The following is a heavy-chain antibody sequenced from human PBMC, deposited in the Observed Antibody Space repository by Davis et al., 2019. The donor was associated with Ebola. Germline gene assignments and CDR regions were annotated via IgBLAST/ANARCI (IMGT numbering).Heavy chain of an antibody. D-gene: IGHD6-6*01. CDR1: GGSFSGYY. CDR3: ARPIRTGGYYYYMDV. J-gene: IGHJ6*03. Sequence: PSETLSPTCPLYGGSFSGYYWSWTRQPPGKGLEWIGEINHSGSTNYNPSLKSRVTISVDTSKNQFSLKLSSVTAADTAVYYCARPIRTGGYYYYMDVWGKGTTVTVSS. CDR2: INHSGST. V-gene: IGHV4-34*01.